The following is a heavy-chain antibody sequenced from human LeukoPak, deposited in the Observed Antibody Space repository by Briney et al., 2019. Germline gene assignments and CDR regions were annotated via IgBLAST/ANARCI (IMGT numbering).Heavy chain of an antibody. V-gene: IGHV3-43*02. D-gene: IGHD1-26*01. CDR3: ARESETSGWYDY. J-gene: IGHJ5*01. Sequence: PGGTLRLSCAAPGFVYVNYAIHWVRQARGKGLEWVSLISGDGGSTFFADSVRGRFTISRDNTRKSLCLQMSSLRSEDTALYYCARESETSGWYDYGGQGSLATVS. CDR2: ISGDGGST. CDR1: GFVYVNYA.